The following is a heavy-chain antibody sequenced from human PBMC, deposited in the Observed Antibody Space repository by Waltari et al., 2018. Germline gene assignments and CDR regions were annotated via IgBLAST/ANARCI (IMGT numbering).Heavy chain of an antibody. CDR2: MNPNSGNT. D-gene: IGHD3-10*01. J-gene: IGHJ6*03. CDR1: GYTFTSYD. Sequence: QVQLVQSGAEVKKPGASVKVSCKASGYTFTSYDINWVRQATGQGLEWMGWMNPNSGNTGYAQKFQGRGTITRNTSISTAYMELSSLRSEDTAVYYCARGKYGSGAFYYYYYMDVWGKGTTVTVAS. V-gene: IGHV1-8*03. CDR3: ARGKYGSGAFYYYYYMDV.